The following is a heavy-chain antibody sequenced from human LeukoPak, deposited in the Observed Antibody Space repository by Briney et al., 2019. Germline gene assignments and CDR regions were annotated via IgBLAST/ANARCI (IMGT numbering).Heavy chain of an antibody. Sequence: NTSETLSLTCAVYDGSFSGYYWSWIRQPPGKGLEWIGEINHSGSTNYNPSLKSRVTISVDTSKNQFSLKLSSVTAADTAVYYCARGRGNCSGGSCYDFDYWGQGTLVTVSS. CDR1: DGSFSGYY. CDR2: INHSGST. D-gene: IGHD2-15*01. CDR3: ARGRGNCSGGSCYDFDY. V-gene: IGHV4-34*01. J-gene: IGHJ4*02.